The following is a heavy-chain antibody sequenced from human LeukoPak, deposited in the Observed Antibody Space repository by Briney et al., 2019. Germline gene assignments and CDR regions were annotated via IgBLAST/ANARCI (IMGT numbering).Heavy chain of an antibody. CDR2: ISSSSGDI. Sequence: PGGSLRLSCAASGFTFSSYAMSWVRQAPGKGLEWVSCISSSSGDIDYADSVKGRFTISRDNAKKSLYLQMNNLRAEDTAVYYCARDPDSRPTRYNWFDPWGQGTLVTVSS. CDR1: GFTFSSYA. CDR3: ARDPDSRPTRYNWFDP. J-gene: IGHJ5*02. V-gene: IGHV3-21*01. D-gene: IGHD3-22*01.